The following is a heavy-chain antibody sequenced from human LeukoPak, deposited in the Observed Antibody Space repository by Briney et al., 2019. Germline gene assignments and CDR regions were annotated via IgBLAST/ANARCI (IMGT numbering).Heavy chain of an antibody. D-gene: IGHD3-22*01. Sequence: PGRSLRLSCAASGFTFSNYAMSWVRQAPGKGLEWVSAISGSGGSTYYADSVKGRFTISRDNSKNTLYLQMNSLRAEDTAVYFCAKGRSSGYYYNAPFDPWGQGTLVTVSS. V-gene: IGHV3-23*01. CDR3: AKGRSSGYYYNAPFDP. J-gene: IGHJ5*02. CDR2: ISGSGGST. CDR1: GFTFSNYA.